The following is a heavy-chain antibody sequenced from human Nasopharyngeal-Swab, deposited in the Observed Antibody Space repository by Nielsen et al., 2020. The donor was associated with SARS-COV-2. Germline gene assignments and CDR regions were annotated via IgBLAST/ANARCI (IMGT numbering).Heavy chain of an antibody. CDR3: ARDLGGAAAGTDY. V-gene: IGHV3-30-3*01. J-gene: IGHJ4*02. CDR2: ISFDGNNK. Sequence: GGSLRLSCAASGFTFSSYAMYWVRQAPGKGLEWVAVISFDGNNKYYADSVKGRFTISRDNSKNTLYLQMNSLRSEDTAVYYCARDLGGAAAGTDYWGQGTLVTVSS. D-gene: IGHD6-13*01. CDR1: GFTFSSYA.